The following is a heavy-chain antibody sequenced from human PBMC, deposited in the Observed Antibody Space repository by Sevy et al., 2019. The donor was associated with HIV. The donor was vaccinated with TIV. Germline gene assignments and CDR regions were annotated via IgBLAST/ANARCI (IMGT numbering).Heavy chain of an antibody. CDR3: AKESGSDWYFDY. Sequence: GGSLRLSCAASGFTFSRNGMHWVRQAPGKGLEWVARIFYDGNYKYYADSVKGRFSISRDNSENTLYVQMDSLRVEDTAVYYCAKESGSDWYFDYWGQGTLVTVSS. D-gene: IGHD2-21*01. J-gene: IGHJ4*02. CDR1: GFTFSRNG. V-gene: IGHV3-33*06. CDR2: IFYDGNYK.